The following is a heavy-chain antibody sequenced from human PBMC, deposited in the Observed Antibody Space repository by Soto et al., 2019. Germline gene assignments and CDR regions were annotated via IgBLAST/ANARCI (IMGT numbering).Heavy chain of an antibody. Sequence: QVQLVQSGAEVKKPGASVKVSCQASGYTFTSYAMHWVRQAPGQRLEWMGWINAGNGNTKYSQKFQGRVTITRDTTASTAYMELSSLRSEDTAVYYCAGTYSSGWWLNYWGQGTLVTVSS. V-gene: IGHV1-3*01. D-gene: IGHD6-19*01. J-gene: IGHJ4*02. CDR2: INAGNGNT. CDR3: AGTYSSGWWLNY. CDR1: GYTFTSYA.